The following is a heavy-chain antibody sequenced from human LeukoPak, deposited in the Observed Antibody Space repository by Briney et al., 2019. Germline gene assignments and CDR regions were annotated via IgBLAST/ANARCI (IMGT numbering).Heavy chain of an antibody. V-gene: IGHV3-33*01. D-gene: IGHD3-10*01. CDR1: GFTFSSYG. CDR2: IWYDGSNK. CDR3: ARGRRTYYGSGSYPPPVI. J-gene: IGHJ4*02. Sequence: GGSLRLSCAASGFTFSSYGMHWVRQAPGKGLEWVAVIWYDGSNKYYADSVKGRFTISRDNSKNTLYLQMNSLRAEDTAVYYCARGRRTYYGSGSYPPPVIWGQGTLVTVSS.